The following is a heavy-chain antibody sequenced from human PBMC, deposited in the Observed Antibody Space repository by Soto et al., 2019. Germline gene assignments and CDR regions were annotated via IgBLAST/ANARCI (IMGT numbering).Heavy chain of an antibody. Sequence: QVQLVQSGAEVKKPGSSVKVSCKASGGTFSSYAISWVRQAPGQGLEWMGGIIPIFGTANYAQKFQGRVPITADESTSTAYMELSSLTSEDTAVYYCARHVPAAGYSSGMDVWGQGTTVTVSS. CDR1: GGTFSSYA. CDR2: IIPIFGTA. V-gene: IGHV1-69*12. D-gene: IGHD2-2*01. CDR3: ARHVPAAGYSSGMDV. J-gene: IGHJ6*02.